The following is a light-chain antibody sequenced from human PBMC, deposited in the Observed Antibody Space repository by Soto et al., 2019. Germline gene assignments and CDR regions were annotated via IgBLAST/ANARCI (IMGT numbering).Light chain of an antibody. CDR3: SSYTTRTTLYV. Sequence: QSVLTQPASVSGSPGQSITISCTGTSSDVGSYNYVSRYQLHPGKAPKLMIYEVSNRPSGVSNRFSGSKSGDTASLTISGLQAEDEADYYCSSYTTRTTLYVFGTGTKVTVL. CDR2: EVS. V-gene: IGLV2-14*01. J-gene: IGLJ1*01. CDR1: SSDVGSYNY.